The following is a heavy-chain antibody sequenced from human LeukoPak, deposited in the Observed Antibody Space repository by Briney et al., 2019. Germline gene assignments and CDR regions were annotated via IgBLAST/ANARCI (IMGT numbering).Heavy chain of an antibody. CDR3: ARHGSKSPYDAFDI. Sequence: GESLKISCQVSGYSFTNYWIGWVRQMPGKGLEWMGSIDPGDSDTRYSPSFQGQVTISADKSISTAYLQWSSLNASDTAMYYCARHGSKSPYDAFDIWGQGTMVTVSS. D-gene: IGHD3-10*01. CDR2: IDPGDSDT. J-gene: IGHJ3*02. V-gene: IGHV5-51*01. CDR1: GYSFTNYW.